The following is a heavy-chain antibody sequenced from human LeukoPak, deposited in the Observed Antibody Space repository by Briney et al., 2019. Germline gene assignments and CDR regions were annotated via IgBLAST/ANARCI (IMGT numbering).Heavy chain of an antibody. CDR1: GFTFSSYS. CDR3: ARVPGNYDSSGYYLN. D-gene: IGHD3-22*01. CDR2: ISSSSSYI. Sequence: GGSLRLSCAASGFTFSSYSMNWVRQAPGKGLEWVSSISSSSSYIYYADSVKGRFTISRDMSKNTLYLHMDSLRAEDTALYYCARVPGNYDSSGYYLNWGQGTLVTVSS. J-gene: IGHJ4*02. V-gene: IGHV3-21*01.